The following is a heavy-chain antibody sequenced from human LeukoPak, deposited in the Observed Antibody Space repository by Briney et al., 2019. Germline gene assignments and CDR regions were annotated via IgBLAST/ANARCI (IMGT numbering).Heavy chain of an antibody. D-gene: IGHD4-17*01. V-gene: IGHV3-15*07. J-gene: IGHJ4*02. CDR2: VKSKSDGGTA. Sequence: GGSLRLFCAASGFSFSNTWMNWVRLAPGKGLEWVGRVKSKSDGGTAEYAAPVKGRFTISRDDSKNTLYVQMSSLKIEDTALYYCTPGGKDYVHWGQGTLVTVSS. CDR1: GFSFSNTW. CDR3: TPGGKDYVH.